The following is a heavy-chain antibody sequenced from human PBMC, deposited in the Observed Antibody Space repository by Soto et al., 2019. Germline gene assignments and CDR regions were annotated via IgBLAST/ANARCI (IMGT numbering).Heavy chain of an antibody. D-gene: IGHD6-6*01. CDR2: MNPDSGNT. Sequence: GASVKVSCKASGYTFTSYDINWVRQATGQGLEWMGWMNPDSGNTGYAQKFQGRVTMTRNTSISTAYMELSSLRSEDTAVYYCARGSSSSPNRGYYYYGMDVWGQGTTVTVSS. J-gene: IGHJ6*02. CDR1: GYTFTSYD. V-gene: IGHV1-8*01. CDR3: ARGSSSSPNRGYYYYGMDV.